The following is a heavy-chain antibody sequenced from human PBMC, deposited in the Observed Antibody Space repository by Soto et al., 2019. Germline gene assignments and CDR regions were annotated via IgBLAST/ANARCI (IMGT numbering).Heavy chain of an antibody. CDR2: INTKSRYR. D-gene: IGHD2-21*01. V-gene: IGHV3-11*06. J-gene: IGHJ4*02. Sequence: GGSLRLSCATSGFPFSDYYMSWIRQAPGKGLEWLSHINTKSRYRNYADSVKGRFTISRDNTKSSLFLQMNSLGVEDTAGYYCARGGGGGLFEHWGQGVLVTVSS. CDR3: ARGGGGGLFEH. CDR1: GFPFSDYY.